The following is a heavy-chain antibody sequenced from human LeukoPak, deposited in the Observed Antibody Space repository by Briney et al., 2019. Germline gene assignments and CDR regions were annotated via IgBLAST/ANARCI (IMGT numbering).Heavy chain of an antibody. CDR2: IYTSGST. J-gene: IGHJ4*02. CDR3: ANTMVRGVISRTYFDY. V-gene: IGHV4-61*02. Sequence: PSQTLSLTCTVSGGSISSGSYYWSWIRQPAGRGLEWTGRIYTSGSTNYNPSLKSRVTISVDTSKNQFSLKLSSVTAADTAVYYCANTMVRGVISRTYFDYWGQGTLVTVSS. D-gene: IGHD3-10*01. CDR1: GGSISSGSYY.